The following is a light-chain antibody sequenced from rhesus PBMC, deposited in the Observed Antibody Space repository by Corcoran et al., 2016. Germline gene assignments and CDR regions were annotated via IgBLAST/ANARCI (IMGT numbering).Light chain of an antibody. Sequence: DIQMTQSPSSLFASVGDTVTISCRASQDITNILAWYQQKAGKAPNLLSYYAHNLEGGVPSRFSGAGSGTDFTLTISSLQPEDIATYYCQQSHNYALTFGGGTKVDLK. J-gene: IGKJ4*01. V-gene: IGKV1S14*01. CDR2: YAH. CDR1: QDITNI. CDR3: QQSHNYALT.